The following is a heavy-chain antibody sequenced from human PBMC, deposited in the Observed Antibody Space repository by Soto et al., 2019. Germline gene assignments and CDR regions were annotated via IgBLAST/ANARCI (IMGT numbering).Heavy chain of an antibody. CDR3: AKAPPPNYDILTGYPEYFQH. CDR2: ISGSGGST. Sequence: GGSLRLSCAASGFTFSSYAMSWVRQAPGKGLEWVSAISGSGGSTYYADSVKGRFTISRDNSKNTLYLQMNSLRAEDTAVYYCAKAPPPNYDILTGYPEYFQHWGQGTLVTVSS. D-gene: IGHD3-9*01. V-gene: IGHV3-23*01. J-gene: IGHJ1*01. CDR1: GFTFSSYA.